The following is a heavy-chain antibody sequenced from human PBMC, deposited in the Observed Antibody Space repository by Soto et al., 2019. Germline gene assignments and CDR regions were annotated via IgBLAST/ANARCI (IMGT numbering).Heavy chain of an antibody. Sequence: HLQLQESGPGLVKPSETLSLMCSVSDDSINSDKFYWGWIRQPPGKGLEWIGSIYYRGNAYYNPSLQTRATISLDKSKSQGSLKLNSVTAADSAVNFCARLEGLATISYYFDFWGPGALVTVSS. V-gene: IGHV4-39*01. CDR1: DDSINSDKFY. CDR2: IYYRGNA. J-gene: IGHJ4*02. CDR3: ARLEGLATISYYFDF. D-gene: IGHD3-9*01.